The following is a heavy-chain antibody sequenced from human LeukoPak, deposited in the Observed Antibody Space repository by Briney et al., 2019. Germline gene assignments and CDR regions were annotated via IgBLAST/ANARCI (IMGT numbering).Heavy chain of an antibody. CDR2: ISSSSSYI. D-gene: IGHD3-10*01. CDR1: GFTFSSYS. J-gene: IGHJ4*02. Sequence: GGSLRLSCAASGFTFSSYSMNWVRQAPGKGLEWVSSISSSSSYIYYADSVKGRFTISRDNAKNSLYLQMNSLRAEDTAVYYCARDRAVTVRGVIYDYWGQGTLVTVSS. CDR3: ARDRAVTVRGVIYDY. V-gene: IGHV3-21*01.